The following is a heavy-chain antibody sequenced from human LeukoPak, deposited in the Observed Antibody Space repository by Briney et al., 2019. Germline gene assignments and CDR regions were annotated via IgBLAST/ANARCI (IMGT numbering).Heavy chain of an antibody. CDR1: GFTVSSNH. J-gene: IGHJ4*02. Sequence: GGSLRLSCAASGFTVSSNHMSWVRQAPGKGLEWVSVFYNGGSTNYADSVRGRFTLSRDNSKNTLYLQMNSLRAEDTAVYYCAREGHYFDSWGQGTLVTVSS. V-gene: IGHV3-66*01. CDR2: FYNGGST. CDR3: AREGHYFDS.